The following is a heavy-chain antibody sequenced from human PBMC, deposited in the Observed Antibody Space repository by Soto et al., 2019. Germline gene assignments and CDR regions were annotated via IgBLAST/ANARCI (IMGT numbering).Heavy chain of an antibody. D-gene: IGHD2-2*01. CDR2: ISAYNGNT. CDR1: GYTFTSYG. V-gene: IGHV1-18*01. Sequence: QVQLAQSGAEVKKPGASVKVSCKASGYTFTSYGISWVRQAPGQGLEWMGWISAYNGNTNYAQKLQGRVTMTTDTSTSTVYMELRSLRSDDTAVYYCARTRYQLLSYYGMDVWGQGTTVTVSS. CDR3: ARTRYQLLSYYGMDV. J-gene: IGHJ6*02.